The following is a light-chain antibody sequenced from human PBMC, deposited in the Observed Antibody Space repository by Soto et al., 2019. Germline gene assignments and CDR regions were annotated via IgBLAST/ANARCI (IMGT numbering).Light chain of an antibody. J-gene: IGKJ3*01. CDR1: QSISSY. CDR2: AAS. Sequence: DIQMTQSPSSLSASVGDRVTITCRASQSISSYLNWYQQKPGKAPKLLIYAASSLQSGVPSRFSGSGSGTDFTLTIRSLQPEDFATYYCQQSYSTLLFTFGPGTKVDIK. CDR3: QQSYSTLLFT. V-gene: IGKV1-39*01.